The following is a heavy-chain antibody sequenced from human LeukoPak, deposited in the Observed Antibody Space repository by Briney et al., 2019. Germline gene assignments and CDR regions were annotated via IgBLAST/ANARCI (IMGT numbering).Heavy chain of an antibody. J-gene: IGHJ6*03. CDR2: IYTSGST. CDR3: ARVGSGDGCNFDYYYYMDV. V-gene: IGHV4-4*07. CDR1: GGSISSYY. D-gene: IGHD5-24*01. Sequence: SETLSLTCTVSGGSISSYYWSWIRQPAGKGLEWIGRIYTSGSTNYNPSLKSRVTMSVDTSKNQFSLKLSSVTAADTAVYYCARVGSGDGCNFDYYYYMDVWGKGTTVTISS.